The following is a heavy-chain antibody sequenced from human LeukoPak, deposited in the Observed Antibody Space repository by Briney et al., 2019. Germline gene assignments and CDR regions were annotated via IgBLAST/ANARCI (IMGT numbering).Heavy chain of an antibody. D-gene: IGHD1-1*01. CDR1: GGSFNGYY. J-gene: IGHJ6*03. CDR2: INHSGST. Sequence: SETLSLTCAVYGGSFNGYYWSWIRQPPGKGLEWIGEINHSGSTNYNPSLESRVTISLDTSKKQLSLKLNSVTAADTAVYYCARGTTTYFDYYYLDVWGKGTTVTVSS. V-gene: IGHV4-34*01. CDR3: ARGTTTYFDYYYLDV.